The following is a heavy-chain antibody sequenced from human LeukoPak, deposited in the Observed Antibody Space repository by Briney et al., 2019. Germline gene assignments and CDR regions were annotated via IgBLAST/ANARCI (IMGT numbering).Heavy chain of an antibody. CDR1: GGTFSSYA. Sequence: ASVTVSCKASGGTFSSYAISWVRQAPGQGLEWMGGIIPIFGTANYAQKFQGRVTITADESTSTAYMELSSLRSEDTAVYYCARDLNYYDSSGYFGYYFDYWGQGTLVTVSS. V-gene: IGHV1-69*13. J-gene: IGHJ4*02. D-gene: IGHD3-22*01. CDR2: IIPIFGTA. CDR3: ARDLNYYDSSGYFGYYFDY.